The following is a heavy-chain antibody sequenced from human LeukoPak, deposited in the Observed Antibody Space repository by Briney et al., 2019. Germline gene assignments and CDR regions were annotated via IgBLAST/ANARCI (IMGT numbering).Heavy chain of an antibody. CDR1: RFTFSNYW. V-gene: IGHV3-7*01. D-gene: IGHD1-26*01. CDR2: IKQDGSEK. Sequence: GGSLRLSCAASRFTFSNYWMSWARQAPGKGLEWVAIIKQDGSEKYYVDSVKGRFTISRDNAKNSMYLQMNSLRAEDTAVYYCAREGTWSYYYDYWGQGTLVTVSS. CDR3: AREGTWSYYYDY. J-gene: IGHJ4*02.